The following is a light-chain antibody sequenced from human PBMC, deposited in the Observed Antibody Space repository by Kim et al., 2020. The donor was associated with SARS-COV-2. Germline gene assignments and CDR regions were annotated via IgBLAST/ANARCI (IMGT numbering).Light chain of an antibody. V-gene: IGLV6-57*02. J-gene: IGLJ2*01. Sequence: GNTVTIACTGSSGSSVSNYVQWYQQHPGSAPTTVIYEDNQRPSGVPDRFSGSIDSSSNSASLTISGLKTEDEADYYCQSYDSSNVVFGGGTQLTVL. CDR1: SGSSVSNY. CDR3: QSYDSSNVV. CDR2: EDN.